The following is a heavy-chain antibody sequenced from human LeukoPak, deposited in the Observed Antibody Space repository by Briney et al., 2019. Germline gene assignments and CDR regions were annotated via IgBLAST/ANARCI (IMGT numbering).Heavy chain of an antibody. Sequence: PGGSLRLSCAASGFTFSSYGMHWVRQAPGKGLEWVAVIWYDGSNKYYADSVKGRFTISRDNSKNTLYLQMNRLRAEDTAVYYCARDRVYSGSYYYYYGMDVWGQGTTVTVSS. CDR1: GFTFSSYG. D-gene: IGHD1-26*01. V-gene: IGHV3-33*01. CDR2: IWYDGSNK. J-gene: IGHJ6*02. CDR3: ARDRVYSGSYYYYYGMDV.